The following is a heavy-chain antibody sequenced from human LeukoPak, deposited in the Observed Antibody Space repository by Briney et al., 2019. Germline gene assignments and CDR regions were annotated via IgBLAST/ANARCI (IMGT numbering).Heavy chain of an antibody. J-gene: IGHJ6*03. V-gene: IGHV3-7*01. CDR2: IKQDGSEK. CDR3: ATDNRDYVHALDAYYYYVDV. Sequence: PGGSLRLSCAASGFTFISYWMSWVRPAPGKGVEWVANIKQDGSEKYYVDYVKGRFTISRDNAKNSLYLQTNSLRAEDTAVYYCATDNRDYVHALDAYYYYVDVRGKGATVTVSS. CDR1: GFTFISYW. D-gene: IGHD3-10*02.